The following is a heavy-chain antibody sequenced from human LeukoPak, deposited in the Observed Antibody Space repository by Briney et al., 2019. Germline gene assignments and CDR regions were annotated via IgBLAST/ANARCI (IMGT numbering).Heavy chain of an antibody. D-gene: IGHD7-27*01. CDR1: GGTFSSYA. V-gene: IGHV1-69*04. CDR2: IIPIFGIA. J-gene: IGHJ4*02. Sequence: SVKVSCKASGGTFSSYAISWVRQAPGQGLEWMGRIIPIFGIANYAQKFQGRVTITADKSTSTAYMELSSLRSEDTAVYYCASDNPGVDDYWGQGTLVTVSS. CDR3: ASDNPGVDDY.